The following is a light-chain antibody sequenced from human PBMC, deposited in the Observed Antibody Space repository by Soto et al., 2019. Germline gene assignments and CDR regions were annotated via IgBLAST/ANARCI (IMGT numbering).Light chain of an antibody. CDR3: MQVLQSPIT. V-gene: IGKV2-30*02. J-gene: IGKJ5*01. CDR1: PGLVHSDGNIY. Sequence: DVVLTQSPLSLSVTLGQPASISCCSRPGLVHSDGNIYLIWFQQRPGQSPRRLIYQVSNRDSGVPDRFSGSGSVTDFTLKISRVEAEDVGVYYCMQVLQSPITFGQGTRLEIK. CDR2: QVS.